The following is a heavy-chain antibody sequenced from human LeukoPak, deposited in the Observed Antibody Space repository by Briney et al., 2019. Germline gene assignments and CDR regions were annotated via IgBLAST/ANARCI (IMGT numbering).Heavy chain of an antibody. D-gene: IGHD5-18*01. CDR2: INPSGGST. CDR3: ARDTALVTAPVYYGMYV. V-gene: IGHV1-46*01. J-gene: IGHJ6*02. CDR1: GYTFTRYY. Sequence: ASVKVSCKASGYTFTRYYMHWVRQAPGQGLEWMGIINPSGGSTSYAQKFQGRVTMTRDTSTSTVYMELSSLKSDDTAVYFCARDTALVTAPVYYGMYVWGQGTTVTVSS.